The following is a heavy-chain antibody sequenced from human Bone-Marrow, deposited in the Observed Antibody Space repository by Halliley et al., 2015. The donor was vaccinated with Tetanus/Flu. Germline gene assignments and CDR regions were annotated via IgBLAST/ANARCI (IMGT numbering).Heavy chain of an antibody. CDR3: TTGVSY. V-gene: IGHV3-15*01. CDR1: GVTFSNVR. J-gene: IGHJ4*02. CDR2: SKGKTDGGTI. D-gene: IGHD3-10*01. Sequence: SLRLSCAASGVTFSNVRLSWVRQAPGKGLEWVGRSKGKTDGGTIDYAAPVEGRFTISRDDSKNTLYLHMNSLKTEDTAVYYCTTGVSYWGQGTQVTVSS.